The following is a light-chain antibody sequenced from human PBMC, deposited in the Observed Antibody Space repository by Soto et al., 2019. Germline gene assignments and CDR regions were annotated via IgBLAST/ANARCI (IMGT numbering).Light chain of an antibody. J-gene: IGKJ1*01. CDR3: QPYNSYSQT. V-gene: IGKV1-5*03. CDR2: KAS. Sequence: DIQMTQSPSTLSASVGDRVTITCRASQSISVWLAWYQQKAGKAPNLLIYKASRLESGVPSRFSGSGSETEFTLTISGLQPGDSATYYCQPYNSYSQTFGQGTKVEVK. CDR1: QSISVW.